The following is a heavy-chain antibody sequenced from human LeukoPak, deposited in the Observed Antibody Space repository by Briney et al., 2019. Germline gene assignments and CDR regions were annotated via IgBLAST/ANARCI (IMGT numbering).Heavy chain of an antibody. CDR1: GFTFSSHP. J-gene: IGHJ4*02. D-gene: IGHD4/OR15-4a*01. CDR2: IRGSGDST. Sequence: GGSLRLSCAASGFTFSSHPMSWVRLAPGKGLEWVSSIRGSGDSTYYADSVKGRFTISRDNTKNTLYLQMNSLRAEDTAVYYCARRAGAYSHPYDYWGQGTLVTVSS. V-gene: IGHV3-23*01. CDR3: ARRAGAYSHPYDY.